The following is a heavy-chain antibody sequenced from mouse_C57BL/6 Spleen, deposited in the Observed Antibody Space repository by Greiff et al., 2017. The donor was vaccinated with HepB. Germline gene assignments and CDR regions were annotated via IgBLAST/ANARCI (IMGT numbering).Heavy chain of an antibody. V-gene: IGHV7-3*01. D-gene: IGHD1-1*01. CDR1: GFTFTDYY. CDR2: IRNKANGYTT. Sequence: EVHLVESGGGLVQPGGSLSLSCAASGFTFTDYYMSWVRQPPGKALEWLGFIRNKANGYTTEYSAAVKGRFTISRDNSPSILYLQMNALRAEDSATYYCARSPIIYYYGSSYAMDYWGQGTSVTVSS. CDR3: ARSPIIYYYGSSYAMDY. J-gene: IGHJ4*01.